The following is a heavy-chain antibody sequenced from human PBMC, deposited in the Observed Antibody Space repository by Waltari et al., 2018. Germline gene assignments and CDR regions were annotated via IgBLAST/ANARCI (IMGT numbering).Heavy chain of an antibody. D-gene: IGHD6-13*01. CDR2: MSPNSKNT. CDR3: ARAGIAAAQDWFDP. V-gene: IGHV1-8*03. CDR1: GYTFTSYD. J-gene: IGHJ5*02. Sequence: QVQLVQSGAEVKKPGASVKVSCKASGYTFTSYDINWVRQATGQGLEWMGWMSPNSKNTGNAQKFQGRVTITRNTSISTAYMELSNLISGDTAVYYCARAGIAAAQDWFDPWGQGTLVTVSS.